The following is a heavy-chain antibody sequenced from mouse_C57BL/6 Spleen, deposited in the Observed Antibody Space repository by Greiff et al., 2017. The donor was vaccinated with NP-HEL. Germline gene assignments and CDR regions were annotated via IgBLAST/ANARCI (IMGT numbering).Heavy chain of an antibody. D-gene: IGHD1-1*01. CDR3: ARPNYGSSFAY. CDR2: IYPGDGDT. Sequence: LQESGAELVKPGASVKISCKASGYAFSSYWMNWVKQRPGKGLEWIGQIYPGDGDTNYNGKFKGKATLTADKSSSTAYMQLSSLTSEYSAVYFCARPNYGSSFAYWGQGTLVTVSA. CDR1: GYAFSSYW. J-gene: IGHJ3*01. V-gene: IGHV1-80*01.